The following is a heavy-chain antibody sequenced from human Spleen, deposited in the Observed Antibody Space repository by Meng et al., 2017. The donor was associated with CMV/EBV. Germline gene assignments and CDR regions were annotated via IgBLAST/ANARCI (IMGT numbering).Heavy chain of an antibody. J-gene: IGHJ4*02. CDR3: ARDPYCSSTSCQGY. CDR1: GGSISSSSYY. D-gene: IGHD2-2*01. CDR2: IYHSGST. V-gene: IGHV4-39*07. Sequence: SETLSLTCTVSGGSISSSSYYWGWIRQPPGKGLEWIGSIYHSGSTYFNPSLKSRVTISVDTSKNQFSLKLSSVTAADTAKYYCARDPYCSSTSCQGYWGQGTLVTVSS.